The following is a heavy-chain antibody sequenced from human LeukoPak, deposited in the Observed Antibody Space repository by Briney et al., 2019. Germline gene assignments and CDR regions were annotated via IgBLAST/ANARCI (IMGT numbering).Heavy chain of an antibody. Sequence: GGSLRLSCAASGFTFSSYWMSWVRQAPGKGLEWVANIKQDGSEKYYVDSVKGRFTISRDNAKNSLYLQMNCLRAEDTAVYYCARERLYGDYYYYYYMDVWGKGTTVTVSS. CDR1: GFTFSSYW. J-gene: IGHJ6*03. CDR2: IKQDGSEK. CDR3: ARERLYGDYYYYYYMDV. D-gene: IGHD4-17*01. V-gene: IGHV3-7*01.